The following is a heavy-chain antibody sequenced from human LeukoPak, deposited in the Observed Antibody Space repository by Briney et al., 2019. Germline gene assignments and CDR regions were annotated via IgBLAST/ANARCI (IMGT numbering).Heavy chain of an antibody. CDR3: ARVNYSSSWYEVGFDI. CDR2: IYYSGST. CDR1: GGSFSGYY. V-gene: IGHV4-31*11. Sequence: SETLSLTCAVYGGSFSGYYWSWIRQHPGKGLEWIGYIYYSGSTYYNPSLKSRVTISVDTSKNQFSLKLSSVTAADTAVYYCARVNYSSSWYEVGFDIWGQGTMVTVSS. D-gene: IGHD6-13*01. J-gene: IGHJ3*02.